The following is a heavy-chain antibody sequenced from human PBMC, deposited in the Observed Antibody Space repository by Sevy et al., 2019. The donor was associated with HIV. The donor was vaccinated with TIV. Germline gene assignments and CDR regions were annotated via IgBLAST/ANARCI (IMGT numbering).Heavy chain of an antibody. D-gene: IGHD6-19*01. CDR2: IRYDGSNK. CDR3: AKGIGTLAGAFDI. CDR1: GFTFSSYG. J-gene: IGHJ3*02. Sequence: GGSLRLSCAASGFTFSSYGMHWVRQAPGKGLEWVAFIRYDGSNKYYADSVKGRFTISRDNSKNTLYLQMNSLRAEDTAVYYCAKGIGTLAGAFDIWGQGTMVTVSS. V-gene: IGHV3-30*02.